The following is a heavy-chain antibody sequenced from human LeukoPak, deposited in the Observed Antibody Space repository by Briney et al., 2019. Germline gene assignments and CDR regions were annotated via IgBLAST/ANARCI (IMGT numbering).Heavy chain of an antibody. J-gene: IGHJ4*02. CDR3: ARCPDFWSGYADY. D-gene: IGHD3-3*01. V-gene: IGHV3-7*01. CDR1: GFTFSSYW. CDR2: IKQDGSEK. Sequence: GGSLRLSCAASGFTFSSYWMSWVRQAPGRGLEWVANIKQDGSEKYYVDSVKGRFTISRDNAKNSLYLQMNSLRAEDTAVYYCARCPDFWSGYADYWGQGTLVTVSS.